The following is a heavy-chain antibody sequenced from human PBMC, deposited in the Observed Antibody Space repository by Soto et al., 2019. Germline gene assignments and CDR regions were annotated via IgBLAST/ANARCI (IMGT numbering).Heavy chain of an antibody. CDR1: GGTFNTYS. V-gene: IGHV1-69*02. CDR2: IIPMLGVR. D-gene: IGHD2-21*01. J-gene: IGHJ3*02. Sequence: QVQLVQSGAEVKKPGSSVKVSCKDSGGTFNTYSMFWVRQAPGQGLEWMGRIIPMLGVRNYAQRFQDRVTITADKSTATVHMELSSLRSEDTALYSCTIGSWSGEVFEIWGQGTMVTVSS. CDR3: TIGSWSGEVFEI.